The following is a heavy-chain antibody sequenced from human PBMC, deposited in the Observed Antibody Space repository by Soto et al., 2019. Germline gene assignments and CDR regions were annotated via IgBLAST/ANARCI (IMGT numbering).Heavy chain of an antibody. J-gene: IGHJ5*02. CDR3: ARDSEITITVVAKNWFGP. CDR1: GYTFTSYG. CDR2: ISGYNDNT. V-gene: IGHV1-18*01. D-gene: IGHD3-22*01. Sequence: QVQLVQSGAEVKKPGASVKVSCKASGYTFTSYGISWVRQAPGQGLEWMGWISGYNDNTNYAPKRQGRVTMTTDTSTSTAYMELRSLRSDDTAVYYCARDSEITITVVAKNWFGPWGQGTLVTVSS.